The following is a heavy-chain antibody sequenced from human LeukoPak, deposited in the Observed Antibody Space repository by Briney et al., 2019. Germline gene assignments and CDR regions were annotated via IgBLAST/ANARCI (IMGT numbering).Heavy chain of an antibody. CDR2: INHSGST. D-gene: IGHD6-13*01. V-gene: IGHV4-34*01. CDR1: GGSFRGNY. Sequence: PSETLSLTCAVYGGSFRGNYWSWIRQPPGNGLEWMGEINHSGSTNYNPSLKSRVTISVDTSKNQFSLKLSSVTAADTPVYYCAGGSSSWYWGYWGQGTLVTVSS. CDR3: AGGSSSWYWGY. J-gene: IGHJ4*02.